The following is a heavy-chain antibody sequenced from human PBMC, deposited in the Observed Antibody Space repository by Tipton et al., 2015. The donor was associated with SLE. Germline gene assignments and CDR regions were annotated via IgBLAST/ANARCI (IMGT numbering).Heavy chain of an antibody. CDR3: ARQGRDYYYGMDV. CDR2: IYTSGSP. J-gene: IGHJ6*02. V-gene: IGHV4-4*09. CDR1: GGSISSYY. D-gene: IGHD2-15*01. Sequence: TLSLTCTVSGGSISSYYWSWIRQPPGKGLEWIGYIYTSGSPNYNPSLKSRVTISVDTSKNQFSLTLSSVTAADTAVYYWARQGRDYYYGMDVWGQGTTVTV.